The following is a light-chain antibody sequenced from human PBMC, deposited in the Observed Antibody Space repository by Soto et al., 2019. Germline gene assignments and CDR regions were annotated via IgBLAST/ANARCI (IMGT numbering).Light chain of an antibody. CDR2: AAS. V-gene: IGKV1-39*01. CDR3: QQYSVYWT. Sequence: DIQITQSPSSLSASVGDRVTITCRASQSISSYLNWYQQKPGKAPKLLIYAASSLQSGVPSRFSGSGSGTEFTLTINGLQPDDFATYYCQQYSVYWTFGQGTKVDIK. CDR1: QSISSY. J-gene: IGKJ1*01.